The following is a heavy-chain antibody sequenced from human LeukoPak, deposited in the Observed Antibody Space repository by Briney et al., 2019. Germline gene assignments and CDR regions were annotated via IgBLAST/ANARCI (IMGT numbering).Heavy chain of an antibody. V-gene: IGHV1-69*01. CDR3: ARGPYYDFWSGCPTGY. CDR1: GGTFSSYA. J-gene: IGHJ4*02. Sequence: ASVKVSCKASGGTFSSYAISWVRQAPGQGLEWMGGIIPIFGTANYAQKFQGRVTITADESTSTAYMELSSLRSEDTAVYYCARGPYYDFWSGCPTGYWGQGTLVTVSS. CDR2: IIPIFGTA. D-gene: IGHD3-3*01.